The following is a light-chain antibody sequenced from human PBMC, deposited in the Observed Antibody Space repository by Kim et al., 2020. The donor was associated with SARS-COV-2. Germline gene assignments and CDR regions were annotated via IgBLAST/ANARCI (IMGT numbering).Light chain of an antibody. V-gene: IGKV1-33*01. CDR2: DAS. CDR1: HDISHY. Sequence: DIQMTQSPSSLAASVGDRVTITCQASHDISHYVNWYQQKPGKAPKLLIYDASILDTGVTSRFSGSGSGTDFSFTISSLQPEDVATYHCQHYYTLPYTFGQGTKLEI. CDR3: QHYYTLPYT. J-gene: IGKJ2*01.